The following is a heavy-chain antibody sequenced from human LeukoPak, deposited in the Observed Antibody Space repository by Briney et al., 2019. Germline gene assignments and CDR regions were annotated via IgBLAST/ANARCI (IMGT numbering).Heavy chain of an antibody. CDR3: ARDPRVGWYYGSGGFDY. D-gene: IGHD3-10*01. V-gene: IGHV1-69*13. CDR2: IIPIFGTA. Sequence: ASVKVSCKASGGTFSSYAISWVRQAPGQGLEWMGGIIPIFGTANYAQKFQGRVTITADESTSTAYMELSSLRSEDTAVYYCARDPRVGWYYGSGGFDYWGQGTLVTVSS. CDR1: GGTFSSYA. J-gene: IGHJ4*02.